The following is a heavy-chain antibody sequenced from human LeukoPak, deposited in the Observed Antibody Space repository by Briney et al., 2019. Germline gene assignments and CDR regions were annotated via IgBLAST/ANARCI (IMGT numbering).Heavy chain of an antibody. V-gene: IGHV3-21*01. CDR2: ISSNSSYR. CDR3: ARDLLGLEKWLVQGWFVP. D-gene: IGHD6-19*01. J-gene: IGHJ5*02. CDR1: GFTFSSYS. Sequence: GWSLRLSCAASGFTFSSYSMNWVRQAPWREREWVSSISSNSSYRYYANTLKGRFTNSNDNTKYSLYLQMNRLRAKEPAVYYCARDLLGLEKWLVQGWFVPWGQGTLVTVSS.